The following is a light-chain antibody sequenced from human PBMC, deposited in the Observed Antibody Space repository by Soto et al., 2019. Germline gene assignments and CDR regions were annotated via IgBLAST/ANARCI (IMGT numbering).Light chain of an antibody. CDR2: DTN. V-gene: IGLV1-51*01. J-gene: IGLJ2*01. CDR3: GTWDTSLSVVV. Sequence: QSVLTQPPSVSAAPGQKVTISCSGGNSNIGINFVAWYQQLPGTAPKLLIYDTNKRPSGIPDRFSGSKSGTSATLGITGLQTGDEADYYCGTWDTSLSVVVFGGGTKLTVL. CDR1: NSNIGINF.